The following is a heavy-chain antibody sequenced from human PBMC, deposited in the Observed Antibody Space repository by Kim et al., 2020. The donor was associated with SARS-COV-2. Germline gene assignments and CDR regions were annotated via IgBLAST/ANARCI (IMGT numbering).Heavy chain of an antibody. CDR2: ISSSSSYT. CDR3: ARPTSGVTPLGYCSGGSCYGDFYYYYGMDV. Sequence: GGSLSLSCAASGFTCSDYYMSLIRQAPGKGLEWVSYISSSSSYTNYADSVKGRFTISRDNAKNSLYLQMNSLRAEDTAVYYCARPTSGVTPLGYCSGGSCYGDFYYYYGMDVWGQGTTVTVSS. CDR1: GFTCSDYY. D-gene: IGHD2-15*01. J-gene: IGHJ6*02. V-gene: IGHV3-11*03.